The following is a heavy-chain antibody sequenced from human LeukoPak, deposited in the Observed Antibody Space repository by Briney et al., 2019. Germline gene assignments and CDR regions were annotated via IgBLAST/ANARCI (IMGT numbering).Heavy chain of an antibody. J-gene: IGHJ6*02. CDR2: INPSGGST. V-gene: IGHV1-46*01. D-gene: IGHD1-14*01. CDR1: GYTFTSYY. CDR3: ARDPETVSRNYYYGMDV. Sequence: ASVKVSCKVSGYTFTSYYMHWVRQAPGQGLEWMGIINPSGGSTSYAQKFQGRVTMTRDTSTSTVYMELSSLRSEDTAVYYCARDPETVSRNYYYGMDVWGQGTTVTVSS.